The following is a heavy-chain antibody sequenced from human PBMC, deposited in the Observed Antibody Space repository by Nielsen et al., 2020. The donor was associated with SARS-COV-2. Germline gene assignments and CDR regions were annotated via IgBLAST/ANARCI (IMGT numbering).Heavy chain of an antibody. CDR3: ARAQWLVSPSDYYYYMDV. V-gene: IGHV1-2*06. D-gene: IGHD6-19*01. CDR1: GYTFTSYY. CDR2: INPNSGGT. Sequence: ASVKVSCKASGYTFTSYYMHWVRQAPGQGLEWMGRINPNSGGTNYAQKFQGRVTMTRDTSISTAYMELSRLRSDDTAVYYCARAQWLVSPSDYYYYMDVWGKGTTVTVSS. J-gene: IGHJ6*03.